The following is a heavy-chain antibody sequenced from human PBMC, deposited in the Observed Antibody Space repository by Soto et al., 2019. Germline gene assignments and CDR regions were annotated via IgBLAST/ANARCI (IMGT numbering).Heavy chain of an antibody. Sequence: GASVKVSCKASGHTSTSYDINWVRQATGHGLEWMGWINPNSGNIGYAQKFQGRVTMTRDTAIRTAYMEVSRLRSDDTAVYYCARGRASGSYYLLDYWGQGTLVTVSS. CDR1: GHTSTSYD. CDR2: INPNSGNI. J-gene: IGHJ4*02. CDR3: ARGRASGSYYLLDY. D-gene: IGHD3-10*01. V-gene: IGHV1-8*02.